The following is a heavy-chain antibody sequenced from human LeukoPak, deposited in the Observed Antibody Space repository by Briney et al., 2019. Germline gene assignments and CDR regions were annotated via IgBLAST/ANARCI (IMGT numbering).Heavy chain of an antibody. J-gene: IGHJ4*02. D-gene: IGHD3-22*01. CDR3: ARGPYYDSSGYYYDY. V-gene: IGHV1-2*02. CDR2: INPNSGGT. CDR1: GYTFTGYY. Sequence: ASVKVSCKASGYTFTGYYMHWVRQAPGQGLERMGWINPNSGGTNYAQKFQGRVTMTRDTSISTAYMELSRLRSNDTAVYYCARGPYYDSSGYYYDYWGQGTLVTVSS.